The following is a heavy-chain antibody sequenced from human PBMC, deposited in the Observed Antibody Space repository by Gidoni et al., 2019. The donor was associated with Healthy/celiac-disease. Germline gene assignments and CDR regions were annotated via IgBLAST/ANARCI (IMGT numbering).Heavy chain of an antibody. Sequence: QVQLQQWGAGLLKPSETLSLTCAVYGGSFSGYDWSWIRQPPGKGLEWIGEINHSGSTNYNPSLKSRVTISVDTSKNQFSLKLSSVTAADTAVYYCARDRYCSSTSCYYGRWFDPWGQGTLVTVSS. J-gene: IGHJ5*02. CDR1: GGSFSGYD. D-gene: IGHD2-2*01. CDR3: ARDRYCSSTSCYYGRWFDP. CDR2: INHSGST. V-gene: IGHV4-34*01.